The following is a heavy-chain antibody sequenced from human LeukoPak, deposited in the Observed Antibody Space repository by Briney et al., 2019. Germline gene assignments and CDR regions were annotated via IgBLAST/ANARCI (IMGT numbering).Heavy chain of an antibody. CDR2: IYYSGST. CDR3: ARRIAAAGGYYFDY. D-gene: IGHD6-13*01. Sequence: SETLSLTCTVSGGSISSSSYYWGWIRQPPGKGLEWIGSIYYSGSTYYNPSLKSRVTTSVDTSKNQFSLKLSSVTAADTAVYYCARRIAAAGGYYFDYWGQGTLVTVSS. CDR1: GGSISSSSYY. J-gene: IGHJ4*02. V-gene: IGHV4-39*01.